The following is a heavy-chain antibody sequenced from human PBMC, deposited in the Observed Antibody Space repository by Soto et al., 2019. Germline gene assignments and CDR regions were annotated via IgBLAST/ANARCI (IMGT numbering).Heavy chain of an antibody. J-gene: IGHJ3*02. V-gene: IGHV3-23*01. D-gene: IGHD3-3*01. CDR2: ISGGGSDT. CDR1: GFTFRSYA. CDR3: AKNGRGVEGPLRFLEWLLYDAFDI. Sequence: GGSLRLSCSASGFTFRSYAMSWVRQAPGKGLEWVSGISGGGSDTYYSDSVRGRFTISRDNSKNTLYLQMNSLRAEDTAVYYCAKNGRGVEGPLRFLEWLLYDAFDIWGQGTMVTVSS.